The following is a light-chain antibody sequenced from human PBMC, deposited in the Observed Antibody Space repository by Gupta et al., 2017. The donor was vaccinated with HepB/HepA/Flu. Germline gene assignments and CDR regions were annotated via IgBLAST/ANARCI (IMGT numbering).Light chain of an antibody. CDR2: DAS. V-gene: IGKV3-11*01. CDR3: QPHNNS. CDR1: QSVSSY. Sequence: EIVLTQSPATVSLSPGERATLSCRASQSVSSYLSGYQQKPGQAPRLLTYDASNRATGMTDRRSGSGSGTDFTRTISSLETEDFAVYYCQPHNNSFGGGTKLEIK. J-gene: IGKJ4*02.